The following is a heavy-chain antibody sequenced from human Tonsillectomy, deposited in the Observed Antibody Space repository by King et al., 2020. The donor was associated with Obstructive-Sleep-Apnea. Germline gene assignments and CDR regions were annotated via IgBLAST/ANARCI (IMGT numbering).Heavy chain of an antibody. J-gene: IGHJ4*02. CDR3: VKDRGDGSNFDY. D-gene: IGHD5-24*01. Sequence: VQLVESGGGLVQPGGSLRLSCSASGFTFSTCGMHWVRQAPGKGLEYVSAISSNGGSTYYADSVKGRFSISSDISKNTLYLQMSSLRPEDTAVYYCVKDRGDGSNFDYWGQGTLVTVSS. CDR2: ISSNGGST. V-gene: IGHV3-64D*06. CDR1: GFTFSTCG.